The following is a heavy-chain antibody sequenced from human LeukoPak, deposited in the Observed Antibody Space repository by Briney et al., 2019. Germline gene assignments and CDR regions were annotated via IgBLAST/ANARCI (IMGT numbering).Heavy chain of an antibody. CDR1: GYTFTGYY. V-gene: IGHV1-2*02. D-gene: IGHD3-10*01. CDR2: INPNSGGT. J-gene: IGHJ4*02. Sequence: ASVKVSCKASGYTFTGYYMHWLRQAPGQGLEWMGWINPNSGGTNYAQKFQGRVTMTRDTSISTAYMELSRLRSDDTAVYYCARDLEDGSGSPPRYWGQGTLVTVSS. CDR3: ARDLEDGSGSPPRY.